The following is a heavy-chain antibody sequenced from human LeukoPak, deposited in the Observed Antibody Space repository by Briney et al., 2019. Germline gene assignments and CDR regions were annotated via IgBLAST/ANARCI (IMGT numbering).Heavy chain of an antibody. J-gene: IGHJ4*02. CDR1: DFTFNNYA. V-gene: IGHV3-23*01. CDR2: VSDSGDTT. Sequence: GGSLRLSCAASDFTFNNYAMSWVRQAPGKGLEWVSSVSDSGDTTYYADSVKGRVIISRDNSKNTLYLQLNSLRAEDTAVYYCARDGSQHIVVVTAAPDYWGQGTLVTVSS. CDR3: ARDGSQHIVVVTAAPDY. D-gene: IGHD2-21*02.